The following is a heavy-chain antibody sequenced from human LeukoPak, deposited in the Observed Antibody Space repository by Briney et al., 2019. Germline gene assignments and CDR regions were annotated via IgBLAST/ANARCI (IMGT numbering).Heavy chain of an antibody. CDR3: ARDEDAFDI. V-gene: IGHV3-30-3*01. J-gene: IGHJ3*02. CDR1: GSTFSSYA. Sequence: GALRLSCAASGSTFSSYAMHWVRQAPGKGLEWVAVISYDGSNKYYADPVKGRFTISRDNSKNTLYLQMNSLRAEDTAVYYCARDEDAFDIWGQGTMVTVSS. CDR2: ISYDGSNK.